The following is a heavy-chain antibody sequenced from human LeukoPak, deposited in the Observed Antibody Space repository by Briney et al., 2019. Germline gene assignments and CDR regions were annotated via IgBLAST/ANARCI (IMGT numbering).Heavy chain of an antibody. J-gene: IGHJ3*02. D-gene: IGHD2-2*01. CDR3: ARAPYCSSTSCYFDI. V-gene: IGHV3-11*04. Sequence: GGSLRLSCAASGFTFSDYYMSWIRQAPGMGLEWVSYISSSGSTIYYADSVKGRFTISRDNAKNSLYLQMNSLRAEDTAVYYCARAPYCSSTSCYFDIWGQGTMVTVSS. CDR1: GFTFSDYY. CDR2: ISSSGSTI.